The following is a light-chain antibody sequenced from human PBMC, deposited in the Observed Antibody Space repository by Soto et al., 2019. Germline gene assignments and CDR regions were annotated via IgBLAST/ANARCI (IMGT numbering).Light chain of an antibody. CDR1: QSIISS. J-gene: IGKJ5*01. Sequence: IVLTQSPDTLSLFPWERATLSCRASQSIISSLAWYQQKPGQAPRVLIYNNSTRATGIPARFSGSGSGTDFTLTISSLEPEDFAVYYCHQRSNWWTFGQGTRLEIK. V-gene: IGKV3-11*01. CDR3: HQRSNWWT. CDR2: NNS.